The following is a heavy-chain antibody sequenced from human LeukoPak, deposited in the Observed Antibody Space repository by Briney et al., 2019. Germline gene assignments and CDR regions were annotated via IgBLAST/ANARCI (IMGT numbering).Heavy chain of an antibody. CDR2: ISYDGSNK. CDR3: ARGGDPVQLEPGVGMYGMDV. V-gene: IGHV3-30*03. Sequence: PGGSLRLSCAASGFTFSSYGMHWVRQAPGKGLEWVAVISYDGSNKYYADSVKGRFTISRDNSKNTLYLQMNSLRAEDTAVYYCARGGDPVQLEPGVGMYGMDVWGQGTTVTVSS. D-gene: IGHD1-1*01. CDR1: GFTFSSYG. J-gene: IGHJ6*02.